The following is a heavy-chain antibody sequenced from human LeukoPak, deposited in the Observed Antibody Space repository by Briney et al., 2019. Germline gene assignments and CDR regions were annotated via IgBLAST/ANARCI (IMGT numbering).Heavy chain of an antibody. V-gene: IGHV3-23*01. CDR1: GFTFSSYA. J-gene: IGHJ3*02. CDR3: AKDRTMIGVGGYAFDI. CDR2: ISGSGGST. D-gene: IGHD3-22*01. Sequence: GGSLILSCAASGFTFSSYAMSWVRQAPGKGLEWVSAISGSGGSTYYADSVKGRFTISRDNSKNTLYLQMNSLRAEDTAVYYCAKDRTMIGVGGYAFDIWGQGTMVTVSS.